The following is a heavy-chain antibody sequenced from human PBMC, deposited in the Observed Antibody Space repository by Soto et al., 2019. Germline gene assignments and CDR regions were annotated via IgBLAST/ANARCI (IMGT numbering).Heavy chain of an antibody. J-gene: IGHJ4*02. CDR1: GFTVSSYA. Sequence: GGSLRLSCAASGFTVSSYAMSWVRQAPGKGLEWVSAISGSGGSTYYADSVKGRFTISRDNSKNTLYLQMNSLRAEDTAVYYCAKSPRIVGATPPVYFDYWGQGTLVTVSS. V-gene: IGHV3-23*01. CDR3: AKSPRIVGATPPVYFDY. D-gene: IGHD1-26*01. CDR2: ISGSGGST.